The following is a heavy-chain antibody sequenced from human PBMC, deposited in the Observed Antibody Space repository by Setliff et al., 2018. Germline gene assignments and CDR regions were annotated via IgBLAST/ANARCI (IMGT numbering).Heavy chain of an antibody. CDR1: GYTFNDYG. D-gene: IGHD3-3*01. V-gene: IGHV1-18*01. J-gene: IGHJ4*02. CDR2: ISGHNGNT. Sequence: ASVKVSCKTSGYTFNDYGIAWVRQAPGQGPGWMGWISGHNGNTYYSPKFDGRVTLTTDTSTSTAYMELRGLESDDTAAYYCSRLVRFCLRTSCQRLSGGEFWGQGTLVTVSS. CDR3: SRLVRFCLRTSCQRLSGGEF.